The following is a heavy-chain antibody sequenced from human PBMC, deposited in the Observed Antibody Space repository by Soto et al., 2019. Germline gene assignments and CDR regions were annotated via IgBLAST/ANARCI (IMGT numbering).Heavy chain of an antibody. CDR1: GYTFTGYY. CDR3: ARARDGYNNPNFDY. CDR2: INPNSGGT. D-gene: IGHD4-4*01. V-gene: IGHV1-2*04. J-gene: IGHJ4*02. Sequence: QVQLVQSGAEVKKPGASVKVSCKASGYTFTGYYMHWVRQAPGQGLEWMGWINPNSGGTNYAQKFKGWVTMTRDTSISTAYMELSRLRSDDTAVYYCARARDGYNNPNFDYWGQGTLVTVSS.